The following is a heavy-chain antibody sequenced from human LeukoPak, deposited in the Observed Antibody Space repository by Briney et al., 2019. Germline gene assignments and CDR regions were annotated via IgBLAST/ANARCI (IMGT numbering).Heavy chain of an antibody. Sequence: SETLSLTCTVSGGSISSYYWSWIRQPPGKGLEWIGSISYSGSTYYNPSLKSRVTISVDTSKNQFSLKLSSVTAADTAVYYCARHTRTYYYDSSDYYSGAFDIWGQGTMVTVSS. CDR3: ARHTRTYYYDSSDYYSGAFDI. J-gene: IGHJ3*02. CDR1: GGSISSYY. V-gene: IGHV4-39*01. D-gene: IGHD3-22*01. CDR2: ISYSGST.